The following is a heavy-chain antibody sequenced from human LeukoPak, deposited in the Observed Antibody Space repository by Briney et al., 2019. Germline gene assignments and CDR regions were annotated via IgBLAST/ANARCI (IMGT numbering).Heavy chain of an antibody. CDR3: ARVRVGYCSSTSCYYYYGMDV. D-gene: IGHD2-2*01. CDR1: GYTFTGYY. CDR2: INPNSGGT. V-gene: IGHV1-2*02. J-gene: IGHJ6*02. Sequence: ASVKVSCKASGYTFTGYYMHWVRQAPGQGLEWMGWINPNSGGTNYAQKFQGRVTMTRDTSISTAYMELSRLRSDDTAVYYCARVRVGYCSSTSCYYYYGMDVWGQGTTVTVSS.